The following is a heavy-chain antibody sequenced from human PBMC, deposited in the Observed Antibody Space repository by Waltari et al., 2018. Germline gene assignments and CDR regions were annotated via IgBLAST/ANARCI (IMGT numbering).Heavy chain of an antibody. CDR3: AGGDGGYYYYKMDV. Sequence: QVQLVQSGAEAKKPGSSVRVSCRASGGTFTSDSVNWVRQAPAGLEWMGRIMPDISETKYAVKFQGRITITADKSTGTVYMELSSLRSDDTAVYYCAGGDGGYYYYKMDVWGQGTTVTVSS. CDR1: GGTFTSDS. D-gene: IGHD3-10*01. J-gene: IGHJ6*03. V-gene: IGHV1-69*02. CDR2: IMPDISET.